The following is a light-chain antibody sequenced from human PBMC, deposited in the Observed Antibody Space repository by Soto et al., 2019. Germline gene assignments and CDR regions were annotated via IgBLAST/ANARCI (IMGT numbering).Light chain of an antibody. CDR3: QHYDRSPIT. CDR1: QSVSAN. V-gene: IGKV3-20*01. Sequence: EIVMTQSPATLSVSPGERATLSCRASQSVSANLAWYQHKPGQAPRLLIYGASTRATGIPDRFSGSGSATDFTLTISRLEPEDFALYYCQHYDRSPITFGQGTRLEI. J-gene: IGKJ5*01. CDR2: GAS.